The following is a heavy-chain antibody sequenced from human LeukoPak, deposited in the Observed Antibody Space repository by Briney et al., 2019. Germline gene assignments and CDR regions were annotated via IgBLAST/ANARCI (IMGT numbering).Heavy chain of an antibody. D-gene: IGHD6-19*01. CDR3: ARGRYSSGWYGTYFDY. J-gene: IGHJ4*02. V-gene: IGHV4-30-2*01. CDR1: GGSISSGGYS. CDR2: IYHSGST. Sequence: PSETLSLTCAVSGGSISSGGYSWSWIRQPPGKGLEWIGYIYHSGSTYYNPSLKSRVTISVDRSKNQFSLKLSSVTAADTAVYYCARGRYSSGWYGTYFDYWGQGTLVTVSS.